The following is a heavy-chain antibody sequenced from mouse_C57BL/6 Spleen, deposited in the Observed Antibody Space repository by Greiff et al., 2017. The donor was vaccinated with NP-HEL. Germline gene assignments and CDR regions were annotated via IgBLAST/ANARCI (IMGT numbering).Heavy chain of an antibody. V-gene: IGHV5-4*01. J-gene: IGHJ2*01. CDR1: GFTFSSYA. D-gene: IGHD1-1*01. Sequence: EVKLVESGGGLVKPGGSLKLSCAASGFTFSSYAMSWVRQTPEKRLEWVATISDGGSYTYYPDNVKGRFTISRDNAKNNLYLQMSHLKSEDTAMYYCARDRSLDYWGQGTTLTVSS. CDR2: ISDGGSYT. CDR3: ARDRSLDY.